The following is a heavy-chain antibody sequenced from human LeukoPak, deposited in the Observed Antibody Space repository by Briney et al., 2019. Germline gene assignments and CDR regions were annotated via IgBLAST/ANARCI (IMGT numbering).Heavy chain of an antibody. CDR3: SRAGGGSSSYFDY. Sequence: SETLSLTCTVSGYSISSGYYWGWIRQPPGKGLGWIGSIYHSGSTYYNPSLKRRVTRSVDTSKNQFSLKLSSVTAADTAVYYCSRAGGGSSSYFDYWGQGTLVTVSS. D-gene: IGHD2-15*01. J-gene: IGHJ4*02. V-gene: IGHV4-38-2*02. CDR1: GYSISSGYY. CDR2: IYHSGST.